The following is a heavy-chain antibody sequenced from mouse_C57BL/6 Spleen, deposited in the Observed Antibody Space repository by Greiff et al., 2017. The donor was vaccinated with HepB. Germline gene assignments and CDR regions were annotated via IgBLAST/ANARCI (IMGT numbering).Heavy chain of an antibody. CDR2: IDPETGGT. V-gene: IGHV1-15*01. CDR1: GYTFTDYD. Sequence: QVQLQQSGAELVRPGASVTLSCKASGYTFTDYDMHWVKQTPVHGLEWIGAIDPETGGTAYNQKFKGKAILTADKSSSTAYMELRSLTSEDSAVYYCTRGLYDYAMDYWGQGTSVTVSS. CDR3: TRGLYDYAMDY. D-gene: IGHD6-1*01. J-gene: IGHJ4*01.